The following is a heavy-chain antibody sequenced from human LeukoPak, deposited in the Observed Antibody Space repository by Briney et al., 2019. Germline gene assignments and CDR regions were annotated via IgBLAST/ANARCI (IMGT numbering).Heavy chain of an antibody. CDR1: GFTFGDYA. J-gene: IGHJ4*02. Sequence: PGGSLRLSCTASGFTFGDYAMSWFRQAPGKGLEWVGFIRSKAYGGTTEYAASVKGRFTISRDDSKSIAYLQMNSLKTEDTAVYYCTRDVGTTVTLFDYWGQGTLVTVSS. V-gene: IGHV3-49*03. CDR2: IRSKAYGGTT. CDR3: TRDVGTTVTLFDY. D-gene: IGHD4-17*01.